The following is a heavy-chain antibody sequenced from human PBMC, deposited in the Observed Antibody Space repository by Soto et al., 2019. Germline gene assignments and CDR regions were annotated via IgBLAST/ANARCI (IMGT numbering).Heavy chain of an antibody. CDR1: GFVTYIGSDY. CDR3: ASHDIVVVPAAIRNGFDP. V-gene: IGHV4-39*01. Sequence: SVKLPLTGSVAGFVTYIGSDYWVWIRQPPGKWLEWIGSIYYSGSTYYNPSLKSRVTISVDTSKNQFSLKLSSVTAADTAVYYCASHDIVVVPAAIRNGFDPWGQGTLVTVSS. J-gene: IGHJ5*02. CDR2: IYYSGST. D-gene: IGHD2-2*02.